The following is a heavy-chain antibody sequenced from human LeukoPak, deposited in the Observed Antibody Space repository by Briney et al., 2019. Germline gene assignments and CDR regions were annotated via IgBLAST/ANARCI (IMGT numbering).Heavy chain of an antibody. CDR1: GFTFSSYA. CDR2: ISGSGGST. V-gene: IGHV3-23*01. D-gene: IGHD6-13*01. Sequence: GGSLRLSCAASGFTFSSYAMSWVRQAPGKRLEWVSAISGSGGSTYYADSVKGRFTISRDNSKNTLYLQMNSLRAEDTAVYYCANPGIAAAGTGWFDPWGQGTLVTVSS. J-gene: IGHJ5*02. CDR3: ANPGIAAAGTGWFDP.